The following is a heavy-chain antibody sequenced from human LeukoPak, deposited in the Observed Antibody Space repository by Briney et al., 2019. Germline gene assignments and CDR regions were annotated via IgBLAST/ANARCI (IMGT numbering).Heavy chain of an antibody. CDR3: AKDDYSYAIHGY. V-gene: IGHV3-23*01. CDR1: GFTFSSYV. J-gene: IGHJ4*02. D-gene: IGHD5-18*01. CDR2: ISGSGGST. Sequence: TGGSLRLSCTASGFTFSSYVMSWVRQAPGKGLEWVSAISGSGGSTYYADSVKGRFTISRDNSKNTLYLQMNSLRAEDTAVYYCAKDDYSYAIHGYWGQGTLVTVSS.